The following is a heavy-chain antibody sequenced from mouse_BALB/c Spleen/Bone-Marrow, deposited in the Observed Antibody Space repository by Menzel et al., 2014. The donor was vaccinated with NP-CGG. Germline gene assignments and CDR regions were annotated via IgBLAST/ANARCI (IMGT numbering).Heavy chain of an antibody. CDR2: INPSNGGT. CDR3: ARSGGYDGFSY. V-gene: IGHV1S81*02. J-gene: IGHJ2*01. Sequence: VQLQQSGAELVKPGASVKLSCKASGYTFTSYYMYWVKQRPGQGLEWIGGINPSNGGTNFNEKFKSKATLTADKSSSTAYMQLSSLTSEDSAVYYCARSGGYDGFSYWGQGTTLTISS. D-gene: IGHD2-2*01. CDR1: GYTFTSYY.